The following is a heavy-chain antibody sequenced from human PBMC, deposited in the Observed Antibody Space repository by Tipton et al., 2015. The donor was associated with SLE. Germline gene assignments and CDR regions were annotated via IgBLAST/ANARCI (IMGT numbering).Heavy chain of an antibody. D-gene: IGHD2-21*01. CDR3: ARVLGGDDPLYYFDV. J-gene: IGHJ2*01. V-gene: IGHV4-59*01. Sequence: TLSLTCTVSGGSISNYFWSWIRQPPGRLLQYIGYISYSGSTNYKPSLRSRVTISVDTSKNQFSLKVNSVTAADTAVYYCARVLGGDDPLYYFDVWGRGTLVTVSS. CDR2: ISYSGST. CDR1: GGSISNYF.